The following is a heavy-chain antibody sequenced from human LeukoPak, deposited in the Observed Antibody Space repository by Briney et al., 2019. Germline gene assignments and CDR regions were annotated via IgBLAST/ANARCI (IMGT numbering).Heavy chain of an antibody. V-gene: IGHV3-74*01. D-gene: IGHD6-19*01. CDR2: VNSEGSST. CDR1: GFTFSSYW. J-gene: IGHJ4*02. Sequence: GGSLRLSCAASGFTFSSYWMHWVRQAPGKGLVWVSRVNSEGSSTTYADSVKGRFTISRDNAKNTLYLQMKGLRAEDTAVYYCARGSTQYSSGWYGLDYWGQGTLVTVSS. CDR3: ARGSTQYSSGWYGLDY.